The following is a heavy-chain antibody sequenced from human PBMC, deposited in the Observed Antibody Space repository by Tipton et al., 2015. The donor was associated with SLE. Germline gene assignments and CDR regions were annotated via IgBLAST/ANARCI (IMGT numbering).Heavy chain of an antibody. D-gene: IGHD3-22*01. J-gene: IGHJ6*03. Sequence: QVQLVQSGPEVKKPGASVKVSCKASGYTFTSYYMHWVRQAPGQGLEWMGIINPSGGSTTYAQNFQGRVTMTRDTSTSTVYMELSSLRYEDTAVYYCARELYYYDSSGYYLGLGYMDVWGKGTTVTVSS. CDR3: ARELYYYDSSGYYLGLGYMDV. CDR2: INPSGGST. V-gene: IGHV1-46*01. CDR1: GYTFTSYY.